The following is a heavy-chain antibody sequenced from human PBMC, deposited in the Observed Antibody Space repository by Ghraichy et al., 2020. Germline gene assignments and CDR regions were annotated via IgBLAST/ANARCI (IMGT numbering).Heavy chain of an antibody. V-gene: IGHV3-53*01. CDR1: GFTVSTNY. D-gene: IGHD3-3*01. CDR2: IYSGGST. CDR3: ARIVGASRYFDY. Sequence: GGSLRLSCAASGFTVSTNYMSWVRQAPGKGLEWVSLIYSGGSTYYADSVKGRFTISRDNSKNTVYFQMNSLRVEDTAVYYCARIVGASRYFDYWGQGTLVTVSS. J-gene: IGHJ4*02.